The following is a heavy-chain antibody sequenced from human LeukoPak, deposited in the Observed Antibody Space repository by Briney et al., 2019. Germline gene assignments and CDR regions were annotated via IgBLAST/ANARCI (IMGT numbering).Heavy chain of an antibody. CDR2: IWYDGSNK. CDR1: GFTFSSYG. D-gene: IGHD3-22*01. J-gene: IGHJ4*02. Sequence: GGSLRLSCAASGFTFSSYGMHWVRQAPGKGPEWVAVIWYDGSNKYYADSVKGRFTISRDNSKNTLYLQMNSLRAEDTAVYYCARDYYDSSGYYYVDYWGQGTLVTVSS. CDR3: ARDYYDSSGYYYVDY. V-gene: IGHV3-33*01.